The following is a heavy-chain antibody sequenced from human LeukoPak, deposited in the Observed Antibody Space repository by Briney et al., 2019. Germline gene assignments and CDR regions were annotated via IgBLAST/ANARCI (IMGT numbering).Heavy chain of an antibody. J-gene: IGHJ2*01. CDR3: AKEVTVYWYFDL. CDR1: GLTFSSYA. CDR2: ISGSGRST. D-gene: IGHD2-21*02. V-gene: IGHV3-23*01. Sequence: PGGSLRLSCAASGLTFSSYAMSWVRQAPGKGLEWVSAISGSGRSTYYPDSVKGRFTISRDNSKNTLSLQMNSLRAEDSAVYYCAKEVTVYWYFDLWGRGTLVTVSS.